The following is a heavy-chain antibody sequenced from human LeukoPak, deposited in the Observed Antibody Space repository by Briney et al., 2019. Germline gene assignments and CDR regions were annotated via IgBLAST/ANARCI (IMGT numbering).Heavy chain of an antibody. Sequence: KPSETLSLTCTVSGGSISSYYWSWIRQPPGKGLEWIGYIYYSGSTNCNPSLKSRVTISVDTSKNQFSLKLSSVTAADTAVYYCARHSPSGYYYYGMDVWGQGTTVTVSS. CDR3: ARHSPSGYYYYGMDV. J-gene: IGHJ6*02. D-gene: IGHD1-26*01. CDR2: IYYSGST. V-gene: IGHV4-59*08. CDR1: GGSISSYY.